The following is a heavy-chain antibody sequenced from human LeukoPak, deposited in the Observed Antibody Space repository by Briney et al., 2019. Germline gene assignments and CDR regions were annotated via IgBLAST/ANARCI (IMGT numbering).Heavy chain of an antibody. CDR3: ARVFKGYYYLTDY. D-gene: IGHD3-22*01. Sequence: GGSLRLSCGASGFTFSSYSMNWVRQAPGKGLEWISYISTSSSTIYYADSVKGRFTISRDNAKNSLYLQMNSLRAEDTAVYYCARVFKGYYYLTDYWGQGTLVTVSS. CDR1: GFTFSSYS. J-gene: IGHJ4*02. V-gene: IGHV3-48*01. CDR2: ISTSSSTI.